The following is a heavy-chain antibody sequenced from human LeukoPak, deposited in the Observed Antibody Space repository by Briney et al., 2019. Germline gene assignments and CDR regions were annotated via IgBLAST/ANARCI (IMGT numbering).Heavy chain of an antibody. D-gene: IGHD4-17*01. CDR2: VVGSGAST. Sequence: GGSLRLSCAASGFTFSSYAMSWVRQAPGKGLEWVSAVVGSGASTYYAASVKGRFTTSRDNSKNTLHLQMNSLRAEDTAIYHCAKVRVVGDYNWFFDLWGRGALVTVSS. J-gene: IGHJ2*01. CDR3: AKVRVVGDYNWFFDL. CDR1: GFTFSSYA. V-gene: IGHV3-23*01.